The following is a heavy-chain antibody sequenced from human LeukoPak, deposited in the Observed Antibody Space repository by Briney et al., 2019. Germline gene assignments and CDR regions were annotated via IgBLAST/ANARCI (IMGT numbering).Heavy chain of an antibody. CDR1: GYTFTSYG. D-gene: IGHD3-10*01. V-gene: IGHV1-18*04. CDR3: ARTPMVRGVSLLHNWFDP. CDR2: ISAYNGNT. J-gene: IGHJ5*02. Sequence: ASVKVSCKASGYTFTSYGISWVRQAPGQGLEWMGWISAYNGNTNYAQKLQGRVTMTTVTFTSTAYMELRSLRSDDTAVYYCARTPMVRGVSLLHNWFDPWGQGTLVTVSS.